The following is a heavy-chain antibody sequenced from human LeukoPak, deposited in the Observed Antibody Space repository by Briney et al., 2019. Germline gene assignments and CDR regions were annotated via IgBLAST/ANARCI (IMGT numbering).Heavy chain of an antibody. D-gene: IGHD1-1*01. Sequence: SETLSLTCSVSGGSITFYYWNWIRKPAGQGLEWIGRIHTSGTTNYNPSLKSRVTMPIDTSQKKFSLNLTSVTAADTAVYYCASSSWKKTFDYWGQGALVTVSS. CDR1: GGSITFYY. CDR2: IHTSGTT. J-gene: IGHJ4*02. V-gene: IGHV4-4*07. CDR3: ASSSWKKTFDY.